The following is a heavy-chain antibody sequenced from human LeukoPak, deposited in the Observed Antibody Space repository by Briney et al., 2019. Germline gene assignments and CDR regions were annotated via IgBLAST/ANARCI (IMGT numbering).Heavy chain of an antibody. CDR3: ARDPGYLQSDY. CDR1: GYSLTIYW. CDR2: MNPNSGVT. Sequence: ASVTVSCKASGYSLTIYWIHWVRQAPGQGLEWMGCMNPNSGVTGYAQRFQGRVTMTRDTSINTAFMELISLTSDDTAVYFCARDPGYLQSDYWGQGTLVTVPS. V-gene: IGHV1-2*02. D-gene: IGHD1-26*01. J-gene: IGHJ4*02.